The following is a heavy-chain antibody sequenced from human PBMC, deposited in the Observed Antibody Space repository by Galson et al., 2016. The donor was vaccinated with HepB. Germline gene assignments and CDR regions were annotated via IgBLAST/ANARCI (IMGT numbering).Heavy chain of an antibody. CDR3: AGGGVVGGGTEPPFEF. CDR1: GYTFTSFY. J-gene: IGHJ4*02. D-gene: IGHD2-15*01. Sequence: SVKVSCKASGYTFTSFYLHWMRQAPGQGLEWMGNINPSGRSTVYAQKSQGRVTMTRDTSTNTVYMELNSLTSEATAVDYCAGGGVVGGGTEPPFEFWGLGTLVTVAS. V-gene: IGHV1-46*01. CDR2: INPSGRST.